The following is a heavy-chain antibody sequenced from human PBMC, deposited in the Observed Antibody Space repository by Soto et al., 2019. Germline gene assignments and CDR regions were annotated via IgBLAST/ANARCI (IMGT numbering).Heavy chain of an antibody. J-gene: IGHJ4*02. CDR2: IYTGGST. V-gene: IGHV3-53*01. Sequence: GGSLRLSCSASGFTVSSNYMNWVRQAPGKGLGWVSVIYTGGSTYYADSVQGRFTISRDNSKNTLYLQMNSLRAEDTAVYYCARGYCSGGRCNSPYYFDYWGQRTLVPV. CDR1: GFTVSSNY. CDR3: ARGYCSGGRCNSPYYFDY. D-gene: IGHD2-15*01.